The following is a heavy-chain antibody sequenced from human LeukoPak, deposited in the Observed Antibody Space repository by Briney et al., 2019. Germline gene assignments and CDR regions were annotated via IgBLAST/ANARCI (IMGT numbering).Heavy chain of an antibody. CDR3: ARGGYSSNF. D-gene: IGHD6-13*01. CDR2: IIPIFGTA. V-gene: IGHV1-69*13. J-gene: IGHJ4*02. CDR1: GGTFSSYA. Sequence: SVKVSCKASGGTFSSYALTWVRQAPGLGLEWMGGIIPIFGTANYAQKFQDRVTITADESTSTAYMELSSLGYEDTAVYYCARGGYSSNFWGQGTLVTVSS.